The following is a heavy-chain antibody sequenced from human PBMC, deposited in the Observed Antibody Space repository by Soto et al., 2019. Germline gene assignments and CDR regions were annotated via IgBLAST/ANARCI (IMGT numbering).Heavy chain of an antibody. CDR3: ARSRRRQAAASGYYYYYGMDV. Sequence: SETLSLTCAVYGGSFSGYYWSWIRQPPGKGLEWIGEINHSGSTNYNPSLKSRVTISVDTSKNQFSLKLSSVTAADTAVYYCARSRRRQAAASGYYYYYGMDVWGQGTTVTVSS. J-gene: IGHJ6*02. D-gene: IGHD2-2*01. CDR2: INHSGST. CDR1: GGSFSGYY. V-gene: IGHV4-34*01.